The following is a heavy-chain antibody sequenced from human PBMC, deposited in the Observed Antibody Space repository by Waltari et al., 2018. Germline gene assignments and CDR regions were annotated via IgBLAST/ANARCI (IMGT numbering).Heavy chain of an antibody. J-gene: IGHJ4*02. CDR1: GFTFTTYT. CDR3: AKSFETTLTD. Sequence: QVQLVESGGGVVQTGMSLRLSCAGSGFTFTTYTLHWVRQAPGKGLEGVAIVSYDGRNKYYADSVKGRFAISRDNSENTLSLQMNSLRPEDTAIYFCAKSFETTLTDWGRGTLVTVSS. CDR2: VSYDGRNK. D-gene: IGHD2-21*02. V-gene: IGHV3-30*01.